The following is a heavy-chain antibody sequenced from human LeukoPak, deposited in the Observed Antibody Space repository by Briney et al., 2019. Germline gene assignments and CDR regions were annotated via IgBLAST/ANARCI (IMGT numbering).Heavy chain of an antibody. Sequence: PSETLSLTCAVSGGSISSGGYSWSWIRQPPGKGLEWIGYIYHSGSTYYNPSLKSRVTISVDTSKNQFSLKLSSVTAADTAVYYCARPDDYGPSNWFDPWGQGTLVTVSS. D-gene: IGHD4-17*01. J-gene: IGHJ5*02. CDR1: GGSISSGGYS. CDR2: IYHSGST. CDR3: ARPDDYGPSNWFDP. V-gene: IGHV4-30-2*03.